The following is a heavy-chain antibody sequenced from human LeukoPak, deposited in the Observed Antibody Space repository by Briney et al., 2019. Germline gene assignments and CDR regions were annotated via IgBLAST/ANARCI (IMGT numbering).Heavy chain of an antibody. CDR1: AGSITNTNW. J-gene: IGHJ4*02. CDR3: SGENPASSPFGY. D-gene: IGHD6-25*01. Sequence: PAQTLSPTRGLAAGSITNTNWWSSVLQPPGQSLYWVGEISLTGLTHYTESLDTEITVSLGKSKNQPSLNLTSVTAADTAVYYCSGENPASSPFGYWGEGSL. CDR2: ISLTGLT. V-gene: IGHV4/OR15-8*02.